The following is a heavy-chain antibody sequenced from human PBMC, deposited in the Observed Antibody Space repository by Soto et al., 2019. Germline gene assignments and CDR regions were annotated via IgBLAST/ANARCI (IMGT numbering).Heavy chain of an antibody. CDR1: GYSFTSYW. V-gene: IGHV5-10-1*01. CDR2: IDPSDSYT. J-gene: IGHJ3*02. CDR3: AGLVVVTANDAFDI. Sequence: PGESLKISCKGSGYSFTSYWIGWVRQMPGKGLEWMGRIDPSDSYTSYSPSFQGHVTISADKSISTAYLQWSSLKASDTAMYYCAGLVVVTANDAFDIWGQGTMVTVSS. D-gene: IGHD2-21*02.